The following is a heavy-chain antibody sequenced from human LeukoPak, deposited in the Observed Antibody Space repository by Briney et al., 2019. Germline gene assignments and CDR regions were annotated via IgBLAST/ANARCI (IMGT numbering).Heavy chain of an antibody. J-gene: IGHJ6*02. Sequence: GRSLRLSCAASGFTFSSHAMHWVRQAPGKGLEWVSLISYDGNNKYYADSVKGRFTISRDDSKNTLYLQMNRLRAEDTAVYYCARPVTDYYYYGMDVWGQGTTVTVSS. V-gene: IGHV3-30-3*01. D-gene: IGHD2-21*02. CDR1: GFTFSSHA. CDR3: ARPVTDYYYYGMDV. CDR2: ISYDGNNK.